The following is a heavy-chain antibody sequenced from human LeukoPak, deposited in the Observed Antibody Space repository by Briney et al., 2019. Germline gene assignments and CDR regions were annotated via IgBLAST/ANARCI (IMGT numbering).Heavy chain of an antibody. CDR3: ARSIVVVPADRYYYYYYYMDV. CDR2: ISAYNGNT. Sequence: GASVKVSCKASGYTFTSYGISWVRQAPGQGLEWMGLISAYNGNTNYAQKLQGRVTMTTDTSTSTAYMELRSLRSDDTAVYYCARSIVVVPADRYYYYYYYMDVWGKGTTVTVSS. V-gene: IGHV1-18*01. CDR1: GYTFTSYG. J-gene: IGHJ6*03. D-gene: IGHD2-2*01.